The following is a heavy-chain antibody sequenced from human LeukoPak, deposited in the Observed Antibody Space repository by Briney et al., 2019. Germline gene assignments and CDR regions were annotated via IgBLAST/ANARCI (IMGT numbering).Heavy chain of an antibody. V-gene: IGHV4-59*01. D-gene: IGHD3-9*01. CDR1: GGSISSYY. J-gene: IGHJ4*02. Sequence: KTSETLSLTCTVSGGSISSYYWSWIRQPPGKGLEWIGYIYYSGSTNYNPSLKSRVTISVDTSKNQFSLKLRSVTAADTAVYYCARVTGYMIEDYFDYWGQGILVIVSS. CDR3: ARVTGYMIEDYFDY. CDR2: IYYSGST.